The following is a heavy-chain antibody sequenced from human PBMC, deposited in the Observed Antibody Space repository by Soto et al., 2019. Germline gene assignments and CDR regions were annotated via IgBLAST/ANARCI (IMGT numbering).Heavy chain of an antibody. CDR3: VKVFSGYFDY. V-gene: IGHV3-30-3*01. CDR2: ISYDGNNK. Sequence: SLRLSCVASGFTFSSFVMHWVRQAPGKGLEGVALISYDGNNKYHADSVKGRFTISRDNSKNTMYLQMNSLRAEDTAVYYCVKVFSGYFDYWGQGTLVTVSS. J-gene: IGHJ4*02. CDR1: GFTFSSFV. D-gene: IGHD2-15*01.